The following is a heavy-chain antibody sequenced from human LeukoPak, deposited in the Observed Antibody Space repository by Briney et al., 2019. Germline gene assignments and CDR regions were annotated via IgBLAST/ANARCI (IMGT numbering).Heavy chain of an antibody. Sequence: ASVKVSCKASGYTFNTYGISWVRQAPGQGLEWMGWISTYDGNTNYAQNLQGRVTMTTDTSTRTAYMELRSLRSGDTAVYYCARWSYSSDWYFGTFDIWRQGTTVTISS. D-gene: IGHD6-19*01. CDR1: GYTFNTYG. J-gene: IGHJ3*02. CDR2: ISTYDGNT. V-gene: IGHV1-18*01. CDR3: ARWSYSSDWYFGTFDI.